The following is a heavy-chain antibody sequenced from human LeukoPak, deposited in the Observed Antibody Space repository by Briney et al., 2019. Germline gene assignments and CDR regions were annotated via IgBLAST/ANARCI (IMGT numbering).Heavy chain of an antibody. Sequence: GGSLRLSCAASGFTFSSYAMSWVRQAPGKGLEWVSAISGSGGSTYYADSVKGRFTISRDNSKNTLYLQMSSLTAADTAVYYCAKDRSIGTYYTFDHWGQGTLVTVSS. D-gene: IGHD1-26*01. CDR1: GFTFSSYA. V-gene: IGHV3-23*01. CDR2: ISGSGGST. CDR3: AKDRSIGTYYTFDH. J-gene: IGHJ4*02.